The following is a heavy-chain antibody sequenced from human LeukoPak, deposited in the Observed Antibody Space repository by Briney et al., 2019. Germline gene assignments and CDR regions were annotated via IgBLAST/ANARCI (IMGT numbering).Heavy chain of an antibody. CDR3: ARDGLGGDSSGYYYNY. CDR1: GGTFSSYA. CDR2: IIPIFGTA. J-gene: IGHJ4*02. V-gene: IGHV1-69*05. Sequence: SVKVSCKASGGTFSSYAISWVRQAPGQGLEWMGGIIPIFGTANYAQKFQGRVTIATDKSTSTAYMELSSLRSEDTAVYYCARDGLGGDSSGYYYNYWGQGTLVTVSS. D-gene: IGHD3-22*01.